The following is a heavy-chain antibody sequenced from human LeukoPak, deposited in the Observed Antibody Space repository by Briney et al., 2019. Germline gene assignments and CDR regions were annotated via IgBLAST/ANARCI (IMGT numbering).Heavy chain of an antibody. V-gene: IGHV4-39*01. CDR1: GGSITSGNYY. Sequence: SETLSLTCTVSGGSITSGNYYWVWIRQSPGKGLEWIGSIYYSGTTYHNPSLKSRVTISVDTSKNQFSLKLGSVTAADTAVYYCARHGSYYDSRSFFDYWSQGSLVTVSA. J-gene: IGHJ4*02. D-gene: IGHD3-22*01. CDR2: IYYSGTT. CDR3: ARHGSYYDSRSFFDY.